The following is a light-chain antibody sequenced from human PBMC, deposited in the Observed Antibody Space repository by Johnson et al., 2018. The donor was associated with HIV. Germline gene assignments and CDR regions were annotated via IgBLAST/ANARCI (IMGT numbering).Light chain of an antibody. J-gene: IGLJ1*01. V-gene: IGLV1-51*02. CDR3: GTWDNSLTLYV. CDR2: ENN. Sequence: QSVLTQPPSVSAAPGQKVTIYCSGSSSNIGNNYVSWYQQIPGTAPKLLIYENNKRPSGIPDRFSGSKSGTSATLGITGLQTGDEADYYCGTWDNSLTLYVFGTGTKVTVL. CDR1: SSNIGNNY.